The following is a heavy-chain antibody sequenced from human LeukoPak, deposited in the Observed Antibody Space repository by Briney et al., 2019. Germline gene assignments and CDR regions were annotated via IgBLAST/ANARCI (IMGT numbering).Heavy chain of an antibody. Sequence: GGSLRLSCAASGFTFDDYAMHWVRQAPGKGLEWVSGISWNSGSIGYADSVKGRFTISRDNAKNSLYLQMNSLRAEDTALYYCAKDRDQWELQLPSFDYWGQGTLVAVSS. J-gene: IGHJ4*02. V-gene: IGHV3-9*01. CDR1: GFTFDDYA. CDR2: ISWNSGSI. CDR3: AKDRDQWELQLPSFDY. D-gene: IGHD1-26*01.